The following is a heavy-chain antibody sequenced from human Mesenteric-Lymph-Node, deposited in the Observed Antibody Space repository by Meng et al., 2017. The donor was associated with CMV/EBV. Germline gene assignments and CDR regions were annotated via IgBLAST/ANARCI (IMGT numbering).Heavy chain of an antibody. D-gene: IGHD6-19*01. J-gene: IGHJ6*02. Sequence: GESLKISCAASGFTFSSYGMHWVRQAPGKGLEWVAFIRYDGSNKYHADSVKGRFTISRDNSKNTLYLQMNSLRAEDTAVYYCAKVGYTQFYSSGSGGYYGMDVWGQGTTVTVSS. CDR3: AKVGYTQFYSSGSGGYYGMDV. V-gene: IGHV3-30*02. CDR1: GFTFSSYG. CDR2: IRYDGSNK.